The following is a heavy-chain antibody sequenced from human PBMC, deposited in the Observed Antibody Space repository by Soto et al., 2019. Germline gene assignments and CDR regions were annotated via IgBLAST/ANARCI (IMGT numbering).Heavy chain of an antibody. Sequence: PGWSVRLSCAASGFTFSSYGMHWVRQAPGKGLEWVAVIWYDGSNKYYADSVKGRFTISRDNSKNTLYLQMNSLRAEDTAVYYCARDWGAAADTPRTFDYWGQGTLVTSPQ. J-gene: IGHJ4*02. CDR2: IWYDGSNK. CDR3: ARDWGAAADTPRTFDY. V-gene: IGHV3-33*01. D-gene: IGHD6-13*01. CDR1: GFTFSSYG.